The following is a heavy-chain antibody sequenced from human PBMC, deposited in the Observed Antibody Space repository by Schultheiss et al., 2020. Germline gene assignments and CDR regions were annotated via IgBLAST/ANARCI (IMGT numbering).Heavy chain of an antibody. J-gene: IGHJ4*02. CDR3: ARDGFGGHYYDSSGNDY. CDR1: GFTFSSYA. CDR2: ISGSGGST. Sequence: GGSLRLSCAASGFTFSSYAMSWVRQAPGKGLEWVSAISGSGGSTYYADSVKGRFTISRDNSKNTLYVQMNSLRAEDTAVYYCARDGFGGHYYDSSGNDYWGQGTLVTVSS. V-gene: IGHV3-23*01. D-gene: IGHD3-22*01.